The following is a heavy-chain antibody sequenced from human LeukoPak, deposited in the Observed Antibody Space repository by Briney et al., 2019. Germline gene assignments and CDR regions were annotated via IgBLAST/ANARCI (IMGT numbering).Heavy chain of an antibody. Sequence: PSETLSLTCAVYGGSFSGYYWSWIRQPPGKGLEWIGEINHSGSTNYNPSLKGRVTISVDTSKNQFSLKLSSVTAADTAVYYCARTPGNDSGSGYYVDYFDYWGQGTLVTVSS. CDR1: GGSFSGYY. D-gene: IGHD3-22*01. J-gene: IGHJ4*02. CDR2: INHSGST. V-gene: IGHV4-34*01. CDR3: ARTPGNDSGSGYYVDYFDY.